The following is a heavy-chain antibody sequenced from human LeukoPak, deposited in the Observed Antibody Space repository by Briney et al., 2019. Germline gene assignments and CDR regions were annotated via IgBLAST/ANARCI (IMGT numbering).Heavy chain of an antibody. J-gene: IGHJ6*02. CDR3: ARDHDYGGNWLYGMDV. CDR2: IYYSGST. V-gene: IGHV4-31*03. CDR1: GGSISSGGYY. D-gene: IGHD4-23*01. Sequence: PSQTLSLTCTVSGGSISSGGYYWSWIRQHPGKGLEWIGYIYYSGSTYYNLSLKSRVTISVDTSKNQFSLKLSSVTAADTAVYYCARDHDYGGNWLYGMDVWGQGTTVTVSS.